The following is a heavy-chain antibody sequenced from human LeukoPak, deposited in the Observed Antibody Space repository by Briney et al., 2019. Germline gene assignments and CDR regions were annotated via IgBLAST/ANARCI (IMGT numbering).Heavy chain of an antibody. D-gene: IGHD3-10*01. J-gene: IGHJ4*02. CDR1: GYSISSGSY. CDR3: ARESTSGLPAVGFDF. CDR2: GYHTGST. Sequence: PSETLSLTCAVSGYSISSGSYWGWIRQPPGKGLGWIGSGYHTGSTFYNPSLKSRVSISVDTSKNQFSLQLSSVTAADTAVYYCARESTSGLPAVGFDFWGQGTLVTVSS. V-gene: IGHV4-38-2*02.